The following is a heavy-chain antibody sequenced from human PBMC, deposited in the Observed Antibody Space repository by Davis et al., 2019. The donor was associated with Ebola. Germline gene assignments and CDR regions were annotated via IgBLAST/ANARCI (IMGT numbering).Heavy chain of an antibody. CDR1: GYTFTGYY. CDR3: ATVARYSSSSKRAFDY. V-gene: IGHV1-2*02. CDR2: INPNSGGT. J-gene: IGHJ4*02. D-gene: IGHD6-6*01. Sequence: ASVKVSCKASGYTFTGYYMHWVRQAPGQGLEWMGWINPNSGGTNYAQKFQGRVTMTRDTSISTAYMELSRLRSDDTAVYYCATVARYSSSSKRAFDYWGQGTLVTVSS.